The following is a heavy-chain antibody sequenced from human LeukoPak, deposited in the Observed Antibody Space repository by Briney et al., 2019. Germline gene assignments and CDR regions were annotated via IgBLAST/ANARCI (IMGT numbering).Heavy chain of an antibody. J-gene: IGHJ5*02. CDR2: IYPGDSDT. CDR3: ARRAPCGGDCYSGANWFDP. D-gene: IGHD2-21*02. CDR1: GYSFTSYW. V-gene: IGHV5-51*01. Sequence: GASLQISCKGSGYSFTSYWIGWVCQMPGKGLEWMGIIYPGDSDTRYSPSFQGQVTISADKSISTAYLQWSSLKASDTAMYYCARRAPCGGDCYSGANWFDPWGQGTLVTVSS.